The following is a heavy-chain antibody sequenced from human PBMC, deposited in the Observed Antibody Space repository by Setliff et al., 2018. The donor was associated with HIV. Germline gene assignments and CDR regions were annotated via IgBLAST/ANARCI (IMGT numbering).Heavy chain of an antibody. D-gene: IGHD6-13*01. V-gene: IGHV1-2*02. CDR1: GYTFTGYY. J-gene: IGHJ3*01. Sequence: ASVKVSCKASGYTFTGYYMHWVRQAPGQGLEWMGWINPNSGGTNYAQKFQGRVTMTRDTSISTAYMELSSLTSEDTAVYYCARGSGYTRSWVPGGSWGQGTMVTVSS. CDR3: ARGSGYTRSWVPGGS. CDR2: INPNSGGT.